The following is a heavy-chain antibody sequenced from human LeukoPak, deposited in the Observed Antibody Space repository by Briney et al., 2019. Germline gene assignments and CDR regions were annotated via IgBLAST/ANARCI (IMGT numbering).Heavy chain of an antibody. Sequence: SVKVSCKASGFTFTSSAMQWVRQARGQRLEWIGWIVVGSGNTNYAQKFQERVTITRDMSTSTAYMGLSSLRSEDTAVYYCAADAGYYYGSGSYYSYAFDIWGQGTMVTVSS. CDR3: AADAGYYYGSGSYYSYAFDI. CDR2: IVVGSGNT. V-gene: IGHV1-58*02. D-gene: IGHD3-10*01. J-gene: IGHJ3*02. CDR1: GFTFTSSA.